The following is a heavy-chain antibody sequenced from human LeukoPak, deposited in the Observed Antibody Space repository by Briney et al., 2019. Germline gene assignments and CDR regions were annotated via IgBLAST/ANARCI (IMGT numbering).Heavy chain of an antibody. CDR2: IGTAGDT. CDR3: ARNQQLGGHSYYYYGMDV. J-gene: IGHJ6*02. Sequence: GGSLRLSCAASGFTFSSYDMHWVRQATGKGLEWVSAIGTAGDTYYPGSVKGRFTISRENAKNSLYLQMNSLRADDTAIYYCARNQQLGGHSYYYYGMDVWGQGTTVTVSS. V-gene: IGHV3-13*01. D-gene: IGHD3-16*01. CDR1: GFTFSSYD.